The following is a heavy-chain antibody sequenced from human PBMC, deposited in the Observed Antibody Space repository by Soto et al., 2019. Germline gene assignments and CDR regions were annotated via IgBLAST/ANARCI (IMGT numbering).Heavy chain of an antibody. CDR3: VRRVSGNYDY. J-gene: IGHJ4*02. CDR2: ISSNGGTT. CDR1: GFTFSSYD. V-gene: IGHV3-64*01. D-gene: IGHD1-7*01. Sequence: EVQLAESGGGMVQPGGSMRLSCVASGFTFSSYDMHWVRHAPGKGLEYVSSISSNGGTTYYGNSVKGRFTISRDTSKNTLYLRLGSLRAEDMAVYYCVRRVSGNYDYWGQGTLVTVAS.